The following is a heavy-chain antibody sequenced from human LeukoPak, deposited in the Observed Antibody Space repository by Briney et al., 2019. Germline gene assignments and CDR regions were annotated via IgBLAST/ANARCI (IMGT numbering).Heavy chain of an antibody. V-gene: IGHV4-34*01. Sequence: KPSETLSLTCTVSGGSISSYYWSWIRQPPGKGLEWIGEINHSGSTNYNPSLKSRVTISVDTSKNQFSLKLSSVTAADTAVYYCARGGIAAAQDYWGQGTLVTVSS. CDR3: ARGGIAAAQDY. D-gene: IGHD6-13*01. CDR2: INHSGST. CDR1: GGSISSYY. J-gene: IGHJ4*02.